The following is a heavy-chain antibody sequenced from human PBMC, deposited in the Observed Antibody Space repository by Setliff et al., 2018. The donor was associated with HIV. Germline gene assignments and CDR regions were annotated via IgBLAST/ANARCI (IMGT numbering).Heavy chain of an antibody. V-gene: IGHV4-4*07. CDR2: IHTSGNT. CDR3: ASSPAWRSDFGLHTFDY. Sequence: SETLSLTCSVSGHSISGYYWSWIRQPAGRGLEWIGRIHTSGNTNYNPSLRGRVTMSVDMSKNQFSLKLTSVSAADTAVYYCASSPAWRSDFGLHTFDYWGQGTLVTVSS. D-gene: IGHD2-2*01. J-gene: IGHJ4*02. CDR1: GHSISGYY.